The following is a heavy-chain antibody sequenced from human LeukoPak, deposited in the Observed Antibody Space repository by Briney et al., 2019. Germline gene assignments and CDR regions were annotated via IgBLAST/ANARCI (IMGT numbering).Heavy chain of an antibody. J-gene: IGHJ1*01. D-gene: IGHD3-22*01. CDR1: GGYISSSSYY. CDR2: IYYSGRT. Sequence: PSETLSLTCTVSGGYISSSSYYWGWVRQPPGKGLEWIGDIYYSGRTYYSSSLKSRLTISLDTSKSQFSLKVNSVTAADTAVYYCARRRYYDSTGYLDWGQGTLVSISP. V-gene: IGHV4-39*01. CDR3: ARRRYYDSTGYLD.